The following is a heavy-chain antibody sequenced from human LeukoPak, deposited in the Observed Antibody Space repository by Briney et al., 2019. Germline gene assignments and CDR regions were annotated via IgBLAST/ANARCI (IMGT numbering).Heavy chain of an antibody. CDR3: AAYQPGPSPGIAVAGLSAFDI. CDR2: IVVGSGNT. CDR1: GYTFTSYG. Sequence: SVKVSCKASGYTFTSYGISWVRQARGQRLEWIGWIVVGSGNTNYAQKFQERVTITRDMSTSTAYMELSSLRSEDTAVYYCAAYQPGPSPGIAVAGLSAFDIWGQGTMVTVSS. J-gene: IGHJ3*02. D-gene: IGHD6-19*01. V-gene: IGHV1-58*02.